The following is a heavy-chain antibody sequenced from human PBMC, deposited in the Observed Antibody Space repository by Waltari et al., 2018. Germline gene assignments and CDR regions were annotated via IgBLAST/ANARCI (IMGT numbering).Heavy chain of an antibody. CDR3: ARDLSEGWFGDQSPLGY. CDR2: IYSSGFP. Sequence: QVQLQESGPGRVKPSETLSLTCTVSGASMDNYYWNWIRQPAVKGLEWIGRIYSSGFPNYNPSLESRVTMSVDTSKNQLSLEVRSVTAADTAVYYCARDLSEGWFGDQSPLGYWGQGTVVTVSA. CDR1: GASMDNYY. D-gene: IGHD3-10*01. J-gene: IGHJ4*02. V-gene: IGHV4-4*07.